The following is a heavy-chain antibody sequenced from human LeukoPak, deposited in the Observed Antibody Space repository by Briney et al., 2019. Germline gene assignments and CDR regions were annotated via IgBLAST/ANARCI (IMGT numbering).Heavy chain of an antibody. V-gene: IGHV3-23*01. CDR3: AKQLGYCSDGSCYFPY. J-gene: IGHJ4*02. CDR2: ISNNGGYT. D-gene: IGHD2-15*01. CDR1: GFTFSSSA. Sequence: GGSLRLSCAASGFTFSSSAMSWVRQDPGKGLEWVSAISNNGGYTYYADSVQGRFTISRDNSKSTLCLQMNSLRAEDTAVYYCAKQLGYCSDGSCYFPYWGQGTLVIVSS.